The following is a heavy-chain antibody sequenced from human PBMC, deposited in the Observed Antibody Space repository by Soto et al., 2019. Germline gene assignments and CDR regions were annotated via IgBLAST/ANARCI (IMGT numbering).Heavy chain of an antibody. Sequence: GGSLRLSCAGSGYSFNIYGMTWVRQAPGKGLEWVSTISGPSETYYADSVKGRFTISRDDSKATLYLQMNSLGAEDTAVYYCAKDGVPGNGKWDWLDSWGQGTLVTVSS. CDR3: AKDGVPGNGKWDWLDS. CDR2: ISGPSET. J-gene: IGHJ5*01. CDR1: GYSFNIYG. D-gene: IGHD6-19*01. V-gene: IGHV3-23*01.